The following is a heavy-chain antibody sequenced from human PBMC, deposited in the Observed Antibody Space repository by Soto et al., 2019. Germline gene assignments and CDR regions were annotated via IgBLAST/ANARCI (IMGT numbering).Heavy chain of an antibody. CDR2: IYYSGST. CDR3: ARSTGVLTPFDY. V-gene: IGHV4-59*13. Sequence: NPSETLSLTCTVSGGSISSYFWSWIRQPPGKGLEWVGYIYYSGSTNYNPSLKSRATISVGTSNNQVSLRLRSVTAADTAVYYCARSTGVLTPFDYWGQGALVTVSS. D-gene: IGHD3-3*01. J-gene: IGHJ4*02. CDR1: GGSISSYF.